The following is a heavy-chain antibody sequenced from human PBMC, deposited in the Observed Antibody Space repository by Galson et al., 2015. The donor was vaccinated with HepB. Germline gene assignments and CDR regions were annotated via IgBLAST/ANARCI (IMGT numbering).Heavy chain of an antibody. J-gene: IGHJ4*02. V-gene: IGHV1-18*04. D-gene: IGHD4-17*01. CDR3: ARIEPYGDYVDY. CDR2: ISAYNGNT. CDR1: GYTFTSYG. Sequence: SVKVSCKASGYTFTSYGISWVRQAPGQGLEWMGWISAYNGNTNYAQKLQGRVTMTTDTSTSTAYMELRSLRSDGTAVYYCARIEPYGDYVDYWGQGTLVTVSS.